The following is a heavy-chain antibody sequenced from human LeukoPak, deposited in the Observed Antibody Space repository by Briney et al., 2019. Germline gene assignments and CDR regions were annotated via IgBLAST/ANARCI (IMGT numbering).Heavy chain of an antibody. CDR3: ARDSAAGQYYFDY. CDR2: IYTSGST. D-gene: IGHD6-13*01. Sequence: SETLSLTCTVSGGSISSYYWSWTRQPAGKGLEWIGRIYTSGSTNYNPSLKSRVTMSVDTSKNQFSLKLSSVTAADTAVYYCARDSAAGQYYFDYWGQGTLVTVSS. CDR1: GGSISSYY. J-gene: IGHJ4*02. V-gene: IGHV4-4*07.